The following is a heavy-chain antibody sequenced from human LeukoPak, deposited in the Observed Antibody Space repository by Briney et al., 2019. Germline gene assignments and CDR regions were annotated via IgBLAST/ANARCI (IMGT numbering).Heavy chain of an antibody. V-gene: IGHV3-7*01. J-gene: IGHJ4*02. CDR2: IKQDGSDK. CDR3: ARDSGTGWNY. Sequence: GGSLRLSCAASGFTFSSYWMTWVSEAPGKGLEWVASIKQDGSDKDYVDSVKGRFTISRDNAKNSVYVQMNSLRVEDTAVFYCARDSGTGWNYWGQGTLVTVSS. CDR1: GFTFSSYW. D-gene: IGHD3/OR15-3a*01.